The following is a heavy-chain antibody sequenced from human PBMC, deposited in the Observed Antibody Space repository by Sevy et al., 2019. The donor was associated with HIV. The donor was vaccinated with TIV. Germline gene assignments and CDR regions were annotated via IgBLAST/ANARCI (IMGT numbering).Heavy chain of an antibody. CDR1: GFTFEDYG. CDR3: ANDPPSYYDYRTGYHDH. D-gene: IGHD3-3*01. J-gene: IGHJ4*01. V-gene: IGHV3-20*04. CDR2: INWNGGST. Sequence: GGSLRLSCAASGFTFEDYGMSWVRQVPGKGPEWVSGINWNGGSTSYADSVRGRFTISRDNAKNSLFLQMKGLRADDTAFYYCANDPPSYYDYRTGYHDHWSQGTRVTVSS.